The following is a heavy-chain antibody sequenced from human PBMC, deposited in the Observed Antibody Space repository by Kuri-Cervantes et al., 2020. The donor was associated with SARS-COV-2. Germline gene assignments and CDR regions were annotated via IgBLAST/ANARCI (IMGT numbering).Heavy chain of an antibody. J-gene: IGHJ6*02. CDR2: ISGSGGST. Sequence: LSLTCAASGFTFIMYDLSWVRQAPGKGLEWVSAISGSGGSTYYADSVKGRFAISRDTPKNTLYLQMNSLRAEDTAIYYCAKEGANFGMDVWGQGTTVTVSS. CDR3: AKEGANFGMDV. V-gene: IGHV3-23*01. D-gene: IGHD4/OR15-4a*01. CDR1: GFTFIMYD.